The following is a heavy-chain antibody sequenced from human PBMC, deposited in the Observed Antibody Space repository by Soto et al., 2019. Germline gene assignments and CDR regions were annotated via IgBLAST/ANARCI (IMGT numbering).Heavy chain of an antibody. D-gene: IGHD3-3*01. J-gene: IGHJ4*03. CDR3: ARSPQYYTPGSSPFDY. CDR2: IYDSGTT. Sequence: TSETLSLTCVASSYVIESGHYWGWVRQPTGKGLEWVGSIYDSGTTYYNPSLRSRVTISADTSKNQFSLSLTSVTAADTAVYYCARSPQYYTPGSSPFDYWGPGTMVTVSS. V-gene: IGHV4-38-2*01. CDR1: SYVIESGHY.